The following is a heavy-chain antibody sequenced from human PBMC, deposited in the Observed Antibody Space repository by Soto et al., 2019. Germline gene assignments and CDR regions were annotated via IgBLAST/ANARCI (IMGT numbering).Heavy chain of an antibody. Sequence: PGGSLRLSCAASGFTFSSYAMHWVRQAPGKGLEWVAVISYDGSNKYYADSVKGRFTISRDNSKNTLYLQMNSLRAEDTAVYYCARAVWYYDSSGYTALDYWGQGTLVTVSS. CDR2: ISYDGSNK. CDR1: GFTFSSYA. CDR3: ARAVWYYDSSGYTALDY. J-gene: IGHJ4*02. V-gene: IGHV3-30-3*01. D-gene: IGHD3-22*01.